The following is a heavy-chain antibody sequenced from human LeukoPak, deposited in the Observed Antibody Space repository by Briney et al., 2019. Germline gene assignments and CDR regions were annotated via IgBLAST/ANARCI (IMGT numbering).Heavy chain of an antibody. D-gene: IGHD1-26*01. J-gene: IGHJ6*03. Sequence: GGSLRLSCTVSGFTFEYYVMNWVRQAPGKGLEWVASISSTGNYINYADSLKGRLTISRDNANNSLSLQMNSLRAEDTAVYYCARDWSGSYASYHYYMDVWGKGTTVTVSS. V-gene: IGHV3-21*01. CDR3: ARDWSGSYASYHYYMDV. CDR1: GFTFEYYV. CDR2: ISSTGNYI.